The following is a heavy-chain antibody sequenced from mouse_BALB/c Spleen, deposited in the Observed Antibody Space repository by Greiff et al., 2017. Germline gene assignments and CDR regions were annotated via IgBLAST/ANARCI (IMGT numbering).Heavy chain of an antibody. D-gene: IGHD1-2*01. CDR2: IDPANGNT. Sequence: VHVKQSGAELVKPGASVKLSCTASGFNIKDTYMHWVKQRPEQGLEWIGRIDPANGNTKYDPKFQGKATITADTSSNTAYLQLSSLTSEDTAVYYCHYYGYDYAMDYWGRGTADTVSS. CDR1: GFNIKDTY. J-gene: IGHJ4*01. V-gene: IGHV14-3*02. CDR3: HYYGYDYAMDY.